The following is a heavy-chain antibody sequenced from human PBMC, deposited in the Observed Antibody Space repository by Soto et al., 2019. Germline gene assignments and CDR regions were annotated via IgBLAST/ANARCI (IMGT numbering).Heavy chain of an antibody. D-gene: IGHD2-21*02. CDR2: INAGNGNT. J-gene: IGHJ4*02. Sequence: QVQLVQSGAEEKKPGASVKVSCKASGYTFTSYAMHWVRPAPGQRLEWLGWINAGNGNTKYSQKFQGRVTITGDTSARTDYMELSSLRSEDTAVYYCARAWVVVTAPDYWGQGTLVTVSP. CDR3: ARAWVVVTAPDY. V-gene: IGHV1-3*05. CDR1: GYTFTSYA.